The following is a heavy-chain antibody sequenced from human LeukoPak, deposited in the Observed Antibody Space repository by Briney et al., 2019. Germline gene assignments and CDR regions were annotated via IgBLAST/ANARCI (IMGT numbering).Heavy chain of an antibody. CDR2: ISGSRGST. J-gene: IGHJ6*03. D-gene: IGHD1-26*01. CDR3: AKFDAEYTGSYSYYYYMDV. V-gene: IGHV3-23*01. Sequence: GGSLRLSCAASGFTFSSYAMSGVRQAPGKGLEWVSAISGSRGSTYYTDSVKGRFTISRDNSKNTLYLQMNSLRAEDTAVYYCAKFDAEYTGSYSYYYYMDVWGKGTTVTVSS. CDR1: GFTFSSYA.